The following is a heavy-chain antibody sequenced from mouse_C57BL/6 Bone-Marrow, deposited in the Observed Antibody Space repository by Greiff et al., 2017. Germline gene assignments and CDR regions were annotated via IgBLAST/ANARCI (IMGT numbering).Heavy chain of an antibody. CDR1: GFSFNTYA. CDR3: VRGDDYDRDWYFDV. D-gene: IGHD2-4*01. V-gene: IGHV10-1*01. Sequence: EVNVVESGGGLVQPKGSLKLSCAASGFSFNTYAMNWVRQAPGKGLEWVARIRSKSNNYATYYADSVKDRFTISRDDSESMLYLQMNNLKTEDTAMYYCVRGDDYDRDWYFDVWGTGTTVTVSS. CDR2: IRSKSNNYAT. J-gene: IGHJ1*03.